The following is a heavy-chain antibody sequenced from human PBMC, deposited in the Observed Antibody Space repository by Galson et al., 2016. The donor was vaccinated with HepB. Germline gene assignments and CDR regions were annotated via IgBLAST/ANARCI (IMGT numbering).Heavy chain of an antibody. D-gene: IGHD5-18*01. CDR3: VRQPTYGYPFDY. CDR1: GFTFSGYD. CDR2: ISGRGGTT. Sequence: SLRLSCAASGFTFSGYDMSWVRQAPGKGLEWVSSISGRGGTTYYADSVEGRFTISRDNSKNTLYLQMSSQRVEDTSVYFCVRQPTYGYPFDYWGQGTLVTVSS. J-gene: IGHJ4*02. V-gene: IGHV3-23*01.